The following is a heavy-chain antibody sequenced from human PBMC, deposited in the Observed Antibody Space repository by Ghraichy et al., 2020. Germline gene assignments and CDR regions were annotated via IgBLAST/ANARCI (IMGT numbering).Heavy chain of an antibody. CDR1: GDSVSTSW. D-gene: IGHD2-21*01. Sequence: SETLSLTCAVSGDSVSTSWWSWLRQAPGQGLEWIGEVYHTGSTHYNPSFKSRVTLSVDRSKNYLFLKLRSMTAADTAVYYCAKHIDYYWGYWGQGTLVTVSS. J-gene: IGHJ4*02. V-gene: IGHV4-4*02. CDR3: AKHIDYYWGY. CDR2: VYHTGST.